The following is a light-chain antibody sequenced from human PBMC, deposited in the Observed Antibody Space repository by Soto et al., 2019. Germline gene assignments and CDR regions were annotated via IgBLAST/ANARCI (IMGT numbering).Light chain of an antibody. J-gene: IGLJ2*01. CDR2: GNS. CDR3: QSYDSSLSVREV. CDR1: SSNIGAGYD. V-gene: IGLV1-40*01. Sequence: QAVVTQPPSVSGAPGQRVTISCAGSSSNIGAGYDVHWYQQLPGTAPKLLIYGNSNRPSGVPDRFSGSKSGTSASLAITGLQAEDEADYYCQSYDSSLSVREVFCGGTKLTVL.